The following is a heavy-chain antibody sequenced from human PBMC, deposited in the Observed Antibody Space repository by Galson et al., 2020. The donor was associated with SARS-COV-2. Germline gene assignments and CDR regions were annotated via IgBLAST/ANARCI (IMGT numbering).Heavy chain of an antibody. CDR1: GTSISSGSYS. J-gene: IGHJ3*01. D-gene: IGHD4-17*01. V-gene: IGHV4-30-2*01. CDR2: ISHSGGT. CDR3: ARLHYGEYAPETFNL. Sequence: SETLSLTCAVSGTSISSGSYSWNWIRPPPGKGLEWIGYISHSGGTYYNPSLKSRVTISGDRSKNQFSLRLSPVTAADAAVYYWARLHYGEYAPETFNLWGPGTRVTVAS.